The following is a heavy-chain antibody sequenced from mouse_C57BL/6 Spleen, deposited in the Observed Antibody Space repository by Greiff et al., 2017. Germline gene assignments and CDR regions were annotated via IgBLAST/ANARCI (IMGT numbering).Heavy chain of an antibody. V-gene: IGHV1-82*01. J-gene: IGHJ2*01. CDR1: GYAFSSSW. CDR2: IYPGDGDT. D-gene: IGHD1-1*01. Sequence: QVQLQQSGPELVKPGASVKISCKASGYAFSSSWMNWVKQRPGKGLEWIGRIYPGDGDTNYNGKFKGKATLTADKSSSTAYMQLSSLTSEDSAVYFCARGGVLRWDYWGQGTTLTVSS. CDR3: ARGGVLRWDY.